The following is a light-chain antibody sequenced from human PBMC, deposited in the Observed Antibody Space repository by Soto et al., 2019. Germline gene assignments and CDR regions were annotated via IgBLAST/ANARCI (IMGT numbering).Light chain of an antibody. CDR1: SSDIDDYDF. CDR2: DVN. J-gene: IGLJ3*02. Sequence: HSALTQPASVSGSPGQSITISCTGTSSDIDDYDFVSWYQQHPGKAPKLIIYDVNTRPSGVSDRFSGSKSGNTASLTISWLQAEDEADYYCSSHTGSITWVFGGGTKLTVL. CDR3: SSHTGSITWV. V-gene: IGLV2-14*03.